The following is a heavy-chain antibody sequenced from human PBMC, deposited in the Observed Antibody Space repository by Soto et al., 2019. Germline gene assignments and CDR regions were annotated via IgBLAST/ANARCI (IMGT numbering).Heavy chain of an antibody. D-gene: IGHD6-19*01. V-gene: IGHV1-8*01. Sequence: ASVKVSCKASGYTFTSYDINWVRQATGQGLEWMGWMNPNNGNTDYAQKLQGRVTMTRNTSMSTAYMELSSLRSDDTAVYYCARANWSVAGHIPPFDYWGQGTLVTVSS. CDR3: ARANWSVAGHIPPFDY. CDR1: GYTFTSYD. J-gene: IGHJ4*02. CDR2: MNPNNGNT.